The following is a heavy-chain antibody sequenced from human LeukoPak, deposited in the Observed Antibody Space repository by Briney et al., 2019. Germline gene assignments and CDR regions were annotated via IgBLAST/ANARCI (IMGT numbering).Heavy chain of an antibody. Sequence: GSLRLSCTASGFTVTRNYMSWVRQAPGKGLEWVSAIYSGETTEYADSVKGRFTISRDSSKNTLYLQMNSLRTEDTAVYYCATLYGGQRADGYWGQGTLVTVSS. D-gene: IGHD2-15*01. CDR3: ATLYGGQRADGY. CDR1: GFTVTRNY. V-gene: IGHV3-53*01. CDR2: IYSGETT. J-gene: IGHJ4*02.